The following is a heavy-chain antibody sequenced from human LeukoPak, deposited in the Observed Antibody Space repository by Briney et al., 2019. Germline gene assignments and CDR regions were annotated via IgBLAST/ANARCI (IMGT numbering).Heavy chain of an antibody. Sequence: PSETLSLTCAVYGGSFSGYYWSWIRQPPGKGLEWIGEINHSGSTNYNPSLKSRVTISVDTSKNQFSLKLSSVTAADTAVYYCAATYYDTLTGYYPYYFDYWGQGTLVTVSS. V-gene: IGHV4-34*01. CDR1: GGSFSGYY. CDR3: AATYYDTLTGYYPYYFDY. J-gene: IGHJ4*02. D-gene: IGHD3-9*01. CDR2: INHSGST.